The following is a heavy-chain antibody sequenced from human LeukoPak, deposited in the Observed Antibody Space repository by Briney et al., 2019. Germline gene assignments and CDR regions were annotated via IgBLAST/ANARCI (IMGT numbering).Heavy chain of an antibody. J-gene: IGHJ3*02. CDR1: GGSFSGYY. D-gene: IGHD3-16*01. CDR2: INHSGST. CDR3: ARKPWGEGFGVFNI. Sequence: LETLSLTCAVYGGSFSGYYWSWIRQPPGKGLEWIGEINHSGSTNYNPSLKSRVTISVDTSKNQFSLKLSSVTAADTAVYYCARKPWGEGFGVFNIWGKGKRVTVFS. V-gene: IGHV4-34*01.